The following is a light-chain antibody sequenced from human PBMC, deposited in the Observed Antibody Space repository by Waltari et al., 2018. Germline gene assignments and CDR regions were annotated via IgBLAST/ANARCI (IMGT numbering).Light chain of an antibody. CDR1: ELAKQF. J-gene: IGLJ3*02. V-gene: IGLV3-25*03. Sequence: SSELTQPPSVSVSPGQPATIACSADELAKQFVYWYQQKPGQAPVLVMFRDTERPSGIPERFSGSGSGTTVTLTISGVQAEDEADYYCQSADNTGDYVLFGGGTKLTVL. CDR2: RDT. CDR3: QSADNTGDYVL.